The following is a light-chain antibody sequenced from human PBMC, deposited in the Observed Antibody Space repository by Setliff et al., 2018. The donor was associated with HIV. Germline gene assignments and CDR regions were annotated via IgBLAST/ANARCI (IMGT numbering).Light chain of an antibody. Sequence: QSVLTQPRSVSGSPGQSVTISCTGTSSDVGGYNYVSWYQQHPGKAPKLMIYDVSKRPSGVPDLFSGSKSGNTASLTISGLQAEDEADYYCCSYAGSYTFGVFGTGTKVTVL. CDR1: SSDVGGYNY. CDR3: CSYAGSYTFGV. CDR2: DVS. V-gene: IGLV2-11*01. J-gene: IGLJ1*01.